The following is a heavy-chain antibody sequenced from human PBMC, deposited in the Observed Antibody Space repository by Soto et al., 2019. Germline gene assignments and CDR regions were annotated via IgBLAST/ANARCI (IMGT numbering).Heavy chain of an antibody. CDR2: ISYDGSNK. D-gene: IGHD2-8*01. V-gene: IGHV3-30*18. J-gene: IGHJ6*02. CDR1: VFTFSSYG. CDR3: AKDRAGYCTNGVCYIYGMDV. Sequence: RWSLRLSCSASVFTFSSYGMHWVRQAPGKGLEWVAVISYDGSNKYYADSVKGRFTISRDNSKNTLYLQMNSLRAEDTAVYYCAKDRAGYCTNGVCYIYGMDVWGQGTTVTVSS.